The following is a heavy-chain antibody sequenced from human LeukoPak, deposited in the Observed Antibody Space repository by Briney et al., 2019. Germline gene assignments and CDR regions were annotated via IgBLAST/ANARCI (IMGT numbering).Heavy chain of an antibody. CDR1: GFTVTDNY. Sequence: PGGSLRLSCAASGFTVTDNYLNWVRQAPGKGLEWVSIIYSGGGTNYADSVEGRFTISRDNSKNTLYLQMNSLRAEDTAVCYCAGSTSYHFDYWGQGTLVTVSS. CDR3: AGSTSYHFDY. J-gene: IGHJ4*02. D-gene: IGHD2-2*01. CDR2: IYSGGGT. V-gene: IGHV3-53*01.